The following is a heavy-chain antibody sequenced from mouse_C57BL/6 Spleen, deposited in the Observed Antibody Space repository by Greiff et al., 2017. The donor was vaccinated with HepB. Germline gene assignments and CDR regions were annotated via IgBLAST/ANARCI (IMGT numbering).Heavy chain of an antibody. CDR3: ARNYTSWFAY. CDR2: INPYNGGT. V-gene: IGHV1-19*01. J-gene: IGHJ3*01. Sequence: EVKLQESGPVLVKPGASVKMSCKASGYTFTDYYMNWVKQSHGKSLEWIGVINPYNGGTSYNQKFKGKATLTVNKSSSTAYMELNSLTSEDSAVYYCARNYTSWFAYWGQGTLVTVSA. CDR1: GYTFTDYY. D-gene: IGHD2-12*01.